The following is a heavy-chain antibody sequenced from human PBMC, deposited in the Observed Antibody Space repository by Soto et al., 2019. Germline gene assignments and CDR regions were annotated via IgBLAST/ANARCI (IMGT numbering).Heavy chain of an antibody. CDR3: ATDRFICLTVTTSLAAFDI. CDR2: FDPEDGET. V-gene: IGHV1-24*01. D-gene: IGHD4-17*01. CDR1: GYTLTELS. J-gene: IGHJ3*02. Sequence: GASVKVSCKVSGYTLTELSMHWVRQAPGKGLEWMGGFDPEDGETIYAQKFQGRVTMTEDTSTDTAYMELSSLRSEDTAVYYCATDRFICLTVTTSLAAFDIWGQGTMVTV.